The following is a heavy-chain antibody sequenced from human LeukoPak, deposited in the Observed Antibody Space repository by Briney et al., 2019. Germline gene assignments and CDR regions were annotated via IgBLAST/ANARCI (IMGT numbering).Heavy chain of an antibody. J-gene: IGHJ3*02. CDR2: MNIDGSEK. CDR1: GSTFSSYW. CDR3: ARAPRYCSGGSCYGEAFDI. Sequence: GGSLRLSCAASGSTFSSYWMGWVRQAPGKRLEWVANMNIDGSEKYYADSAKGRFTISRDNARNSVYLQMNSLRAEDTAVYYCARAPRYCSGGSCYGEAFDIWGQGTMVTVSS. V-gene: IGHV3-7*03. D-gene: IGHD2-15*01.